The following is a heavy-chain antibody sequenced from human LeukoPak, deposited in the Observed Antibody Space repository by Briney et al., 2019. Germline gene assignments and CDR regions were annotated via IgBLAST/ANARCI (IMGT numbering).Heavy chain of an antibody. V-gene: IGHV4-39*01. CDR3: ARLIGCSSTSCYDRGSSYMDV. CDR2: IYYSGST. J-gene: IGHJ6*03. CDR1: GGSISSSSYY. Sequence: SETLSLTCTVSGGSISSSSYYWGWIRQPPGKGLEWIGSIYYSGSTYYNPSLKSRVTISVDTSKNQFSLKLSSVTAADTAVYYCARLIGCSSTSCYDRGSSYMDVWGKGTTVTVSS. D-gene: IGHD2-2*01.